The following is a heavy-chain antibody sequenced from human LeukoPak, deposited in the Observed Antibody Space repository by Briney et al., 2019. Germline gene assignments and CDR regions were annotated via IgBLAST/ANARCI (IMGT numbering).Heavy chain of an antibody. J-gene: IGHJ4*02. CDR1: GYTFTSYG. CDR3: ARAPRGYSYGYLDF. D-gene: IGHD5-18*01. V-gene: IGHV1-18*04. CDR2: ISGYNGNT. Sequence: ASVKVSCKASGYTFTSYGISWVRQAPGQGVEWMGWISGYNGNTNYAQKVQGRVNMTTDISTSTAYMELRSLRSDDTAVYYCARAPRGYSYGYLDFWGQGSLVTVSS.